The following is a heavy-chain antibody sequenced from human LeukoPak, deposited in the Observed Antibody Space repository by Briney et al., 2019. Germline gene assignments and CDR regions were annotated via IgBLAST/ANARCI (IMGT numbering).Heavy chain of an antibody. CDR2: INPSGGST. CDR3: ARSGTPTWGYYYYGMDV. Sequence: ASVKVSCKASGYTFTSYYMHWVRQAPGQGFEWMGIINPSGGSTSYAQKFQGRVTMTRDTSTSTVYMELSSLRSEDTAVYYCARSGTPTWGYYYYGMDVWGQGTTVTVSS. CDR1: GYTFTSYY. V-gene: IGHV1-46*01. J-gene: IGHJ6*02. D-gene: IGHD1-1*01.